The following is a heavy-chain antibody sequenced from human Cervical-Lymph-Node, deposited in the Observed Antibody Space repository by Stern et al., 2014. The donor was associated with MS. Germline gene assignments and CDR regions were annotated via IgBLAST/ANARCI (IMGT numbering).Heavy chain of an antibody. Sequence: EVQLVESGTGVKKPGESLKISCQASGSNFANHWIGWVRQTPGKGLEWMGIIYPGASDAAYSPTFRAQVTISADKSISTAYLQWTTLKASDTAMYYCVRPPSSGGSTTYYFASWGQGTLVTVSS. CDR3: VRPPSSGGSTTYYFAS. D-gene: IGHD1-26*01. J-gene: IGHJ4*02. CDR1: GSNFANHW. V-gene: IGHV5-51*01. CDR2: IYPGASDA.